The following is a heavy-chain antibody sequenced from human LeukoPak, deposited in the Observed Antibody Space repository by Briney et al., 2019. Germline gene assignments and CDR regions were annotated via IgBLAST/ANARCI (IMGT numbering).Heavy chain of an antibody. CDR1: GFIFTTSW. V-gene: IGHV3-74*01. D-gene: IGHD6-13*01. CDR3: ARDQYSSTWYRGAFDV. CDR2: IESDGTST. Sequence: GGSLRLSCAASGFIFTTSWMHWFRQAPGKGLVWVSRIESDGTSTTYADSVKGRFTISRDNAKNTLYLQMNSLRAEDTAVYYCARDQYSSTWYRGAFDVWGQGTMVSVSS. J-gene: IGHJ3*01.